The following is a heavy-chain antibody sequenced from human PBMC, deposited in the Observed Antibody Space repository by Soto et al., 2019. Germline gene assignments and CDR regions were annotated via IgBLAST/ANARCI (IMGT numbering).Heavy chain of an antibody. V-gene: IGHV4-61*08. CDR1: GSSIDSGDYC. Sequence: PSETLSLTCPVYGSSIDSGDYCWSCLRQPPGKGLDWIGYVYYSGNTNYTPILKSRVTLSLEKSKNQFTLKIHTVTAADTAVDYCARDVIAPSNDFDAWSPGLIVNVSS. CDR3: ARDVIAPSNDFDA. CDR2: VYYSGNT. D-gene: IGHD4-4*01. J-gene: IGHJ4*02.